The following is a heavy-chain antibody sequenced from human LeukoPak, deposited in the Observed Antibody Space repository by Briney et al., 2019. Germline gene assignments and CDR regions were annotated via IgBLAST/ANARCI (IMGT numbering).Heavy chain of an antibody. D-gene: IGHD3-3*01. Sequence: ASVKVSCKASGYTFTRSGISWVRQAPGQGLEWMGWISAYNGNTNYAQKLQGRVTMTTDTSTSTAYMELRSLRSDDTAVYYCARNPLGVVIDDYWGQGTLVTVSS. J-gene: IGHJ4*02. CDR1: GYTFTRSG. V-gene: IGHV1-18*01. CDR3: ARNPLGVVIDDY. CDR2: ISAYNGNT.